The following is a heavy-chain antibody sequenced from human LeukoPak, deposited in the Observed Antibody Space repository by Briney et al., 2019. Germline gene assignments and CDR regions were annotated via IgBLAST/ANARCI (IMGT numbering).Heavy chain of an antibody. V-gene: IGHV3-53*01. CDR2: ISGAGRTT. D-gene: IGHD4/OR15-4a*01. Sequence: GGSLRLSCAASGFTVSSNYMSWVRQAPGKGLEWVSVISGAGRTTYYADSVRGRFTISRDNSKNTLYLRMNSLRAEDTAVYYCVRRAGAYSHPYDYWGQGTLVTVSS. CDR1: GFTVSSNY. CDR3: VRRAGAYSHPYDY. J-gene: IGHJ4*02.